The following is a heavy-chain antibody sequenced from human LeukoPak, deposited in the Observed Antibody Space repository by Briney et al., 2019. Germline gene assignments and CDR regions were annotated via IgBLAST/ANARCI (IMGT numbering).Heavy chain of an antibody. J-gene: IGHJ4*02. V-gene: IGHV3-11*01. D-gene: IGHD2-8*01. Sequence: PGGSLRLSCAASGFTFSDYYMSWIRQTPGKRLEWVSYISSSGTTMEYANSVKGRFTISRDNGKDSLYLQMNSLEVEDTAVYYCAKGHTYGMIWGQGTLVSVSS. CDR1: GFTFSDYY. CDR2: ISSSGTTM. CDR3: AKGHTYGMI.